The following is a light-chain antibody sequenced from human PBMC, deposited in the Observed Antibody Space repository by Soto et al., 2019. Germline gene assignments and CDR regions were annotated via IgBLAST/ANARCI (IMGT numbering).Light chain of an antibody. Sequence: EIVLTQSPGTLSLSPGERATLSCRASQSLSSNYLAWYQQKPGQAPRLLIFGASSRATGIPDRFSGSGSGTDFTLTISRLEPEDFATYYCQQYYSYPFTFGGGTKVEIK. CDR1: QSLSSNY. V-gene: IGKV3-20*01. CDR3: QQYYSYPFT. J-gene: IGKJ4*01. CDR2: GAS.